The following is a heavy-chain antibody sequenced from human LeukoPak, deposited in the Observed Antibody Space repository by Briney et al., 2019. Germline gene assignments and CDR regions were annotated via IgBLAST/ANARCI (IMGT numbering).Heavy chain of an antibody. J-gene: IGHJ5*02. CDR2: ISSSSSYI. D-gene: IGHD3-10*01. CDR3: ARGRITMVRGVILFDP. Sequence: PGGSLRLSCAASGFTFSSYSMNWVRQAPGKGLEWVSSISSSSSYIYYADSVKGRFTISRDNAKNSLYLQMNSLRAEDTAVYYCARGRITMVRGVILFDPWGQGTLVTVSS. V-gene: IGHV3-21*01. CDR1: GFTFSSYS.